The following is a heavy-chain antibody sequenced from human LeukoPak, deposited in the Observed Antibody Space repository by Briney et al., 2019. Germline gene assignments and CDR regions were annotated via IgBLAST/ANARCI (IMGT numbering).Heavy chain of an antibody. CDR3: AVVGVVVPAATPFEY. J-gene: IGHJ4*02. CDR2: ISAYNGNT. V-gene: IGHV1-18*01. Sequence: GASVKVSCKASGYTFTSYGISWVRQAPGQGLEWMGWISAYNGNTNYAQKLQGRVTMTTDTSMSTAYMELRSLRSDDTAVYYCAVVGVVVPAATPFEYWGQGTLVTVSS. CDR1: GYTFTSYG. D-gene: IGHD2-2*01.